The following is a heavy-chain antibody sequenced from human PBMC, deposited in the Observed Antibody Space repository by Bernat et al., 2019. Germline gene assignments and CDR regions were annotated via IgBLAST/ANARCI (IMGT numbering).Heavy chain of an antibody. Sequence: QVQLVESGGGVVQPGRSLRLSCAASGFTFCSYAMHWVRQAPGKGLEWVAVISYDGSNKYYADSVKGRFTISRDNSKNTLYLQMNSLRAEDTAVYYCARDGSITIFGVAPKHDAFDIWGQGTMVTVSS. CDR2: ISYDGSNK. J-gene: IGHJ3*02. V-gene: IGHV3-30-3*01. CDR3: ARDGSITIFGVAPKHDAFDI. CDR1: GFTFCSYA. D-gene: IGHD3-3*01.